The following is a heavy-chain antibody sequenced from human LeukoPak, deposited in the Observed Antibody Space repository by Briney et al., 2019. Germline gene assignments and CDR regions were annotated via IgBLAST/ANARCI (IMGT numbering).Heavy chain of an antibody. CDR1: GFTFSSYS. V-gene: IGHV3-23*01. J-gene: IGHJ4*02. CDR3: AKDLSPGPD. Sequence: GGSLRLSCAASGFTFSSYSMNWVRQAPGKGLKWVSAIIGSGLTTYYADSVKGRFTISRDNSKNTLYLQMNSLRAEVTAVYYCAKDLSPGPDWGQGTLVTVSS. CDR2: IIGSGLTT.